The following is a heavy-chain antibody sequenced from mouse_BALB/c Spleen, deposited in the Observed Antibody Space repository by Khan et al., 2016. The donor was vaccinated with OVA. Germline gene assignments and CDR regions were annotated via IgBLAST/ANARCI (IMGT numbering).Heavy chain of an antibody. D-gene: IGHD2-14*01. Sequence: QVQLQQSGAELARPGASVKLSCKSSGYTFTSYWMQWVKQRPGQGLEWIGAIYPGDGDTRYTQKFMGKATLTADKSSNTAYMQLSSLASEDSAVYNCASDRYDYLEYWGQGTTLTVSS. CDR1: GYTFTSYW. J-gene: IGHJ2*01. CDR2: IYPGDGDT. V-gene: IGHV1-87*01. CDR3: ASDRYDYLEY.